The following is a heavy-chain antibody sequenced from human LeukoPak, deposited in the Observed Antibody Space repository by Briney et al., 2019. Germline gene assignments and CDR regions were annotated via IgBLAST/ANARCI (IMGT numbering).Heavy chain of an antibody. CDR3: ARENYDSSGYYYTAFDY. Sequence: VASVTVSCTASGGTFSSYAISWVRQAPGQGLEWMGGIIPIFGTANYAQKFQGRVTITADESTSTAYMELSSLRSEDTAVYYCARENYDSSGYYYTAFDYWGQGTLVTVSS. J-gene: IGHJ4*02. CDR1: GGTFSSYA. CDR2: IIPIFGTA. D-gene: IGHD3-22*01. V-gene: IGHV1-69*13.